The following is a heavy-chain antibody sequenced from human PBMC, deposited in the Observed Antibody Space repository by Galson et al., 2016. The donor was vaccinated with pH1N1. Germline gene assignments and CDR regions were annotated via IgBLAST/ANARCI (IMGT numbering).Heavy chain of an antibody. CDR1: GDTFGDFY. CDR2: INIKSGAT. Sequence: SVKVSCKASGDTFGDFYIHWVRQAPGQGLEWMGWINIKSGATKYAQKFQVKVTLNTDTSLNTVYMELSRLTSDDTAVYYCATAGVVVSATGEYWCQGTLVTVSS. J-gene: IGHJ4*02. V-gene: IGHV1-2*02. CDR3: ATAGVVVSATGEY. D-gene: IGHD2-15*01.